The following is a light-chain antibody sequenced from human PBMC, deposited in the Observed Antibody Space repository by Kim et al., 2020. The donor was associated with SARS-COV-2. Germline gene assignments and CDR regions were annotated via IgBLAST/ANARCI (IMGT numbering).Light chain of an antibody. Sequence: GDRVTITCRASQSISSWLAWYQRKPGKAPKLLIYDVSTLESGVPSRFSGSGSGTEFTLTISSLQPDDFASYYCQQYNSYSRWTF. CDR1: QSISSW. V-gene: IGKV1-5*01. J-gene: IGKJ1*01. CDR2: DVS. CDR3: QQYNSYSRWT.